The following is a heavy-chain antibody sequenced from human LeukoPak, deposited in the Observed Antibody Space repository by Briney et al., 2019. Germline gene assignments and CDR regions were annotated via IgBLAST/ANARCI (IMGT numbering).Heavy chain of an antibody. CDR1: GFIFNTYV. D-gene: IGHD3-22*01. CDR3: ARQEIRESTISGVYYPYYLGS. V-gene: IGHV3-33*01. J-gene: IGHJ4*02. CDR2: IWYDGNYR. Sequence: GGSLRLSCAASGFIFNTYVMHWVRQAPGKGLEWVAIIWYDGNYRYYPDSVRGRFTISRDNSKNTLYLQMNSLRAEDTAVYYCARQEIRESTISGVYYPYYLGSWGQGTLVTVSS.